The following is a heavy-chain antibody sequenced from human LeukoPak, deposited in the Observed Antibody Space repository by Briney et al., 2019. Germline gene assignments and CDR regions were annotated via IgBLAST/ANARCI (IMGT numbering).Heavy chain of an antibody. Sequence: SVTLSLTCTVSGGSISSSSYYWGWIRQPPGKGLEWIGSIYYSGSTYYNPSLKSRVTISVDTSKNQFSLKLSSVTAADTAVYYCARVGRFLEWTYNWFDPWGQGALVTVSS. J-gene: IGHJ5*02. CDR2: IYYSGST. D-gene: IGHD3-3*01. V-gene: IGHV4-39*07. CDR1: GGSISSSSYY. CDR3: ARVGRFLEWTYNWFDP.